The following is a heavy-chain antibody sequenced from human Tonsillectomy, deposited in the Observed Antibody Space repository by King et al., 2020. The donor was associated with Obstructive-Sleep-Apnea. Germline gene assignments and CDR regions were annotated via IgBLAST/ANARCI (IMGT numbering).Heavy chain of an antibody. CDR1: GFTFSSYS. D-gene: IGHD3-22*01. V-gene: IGHV3-48*01. CDR2: ISSSSTI. CDR3: ARDRYYYYDSSGYQKGYYYGMDV. J-gene: IGHJ6*02. Sequence: VQLVESGGGLVQPGGSLRLSCAASGFTFSSYSMNWVRQAPGKGLEWVSYISSSSTIYYADSVKGRFTISRDNAKNSLYLQMNSLRAEDTAVYYCARDRYYYYDSSGYQKGYYYGMDVWGQGTTVTVSS.